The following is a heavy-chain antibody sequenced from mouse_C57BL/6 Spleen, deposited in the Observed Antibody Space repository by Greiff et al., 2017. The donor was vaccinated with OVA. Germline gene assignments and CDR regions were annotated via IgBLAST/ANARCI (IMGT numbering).Heavy chain of an antibody. V-gene: IGHV5-9-1*02. CDR2: ISSGGDYI. CDR3: TGDYGAYYAMDY. CDR1: GFTFSSYA. D-gene: IGHD2-4*01. J-gene: IGHJ4*01. Sequence: EVKVVESGEGLVKPGGSLKLSCAASGFTFSSYAMSWVRQTPEKRLEWVAYISSGGDYIYYADTVKGRFTISRDNARNTLYLQMSSLKSEDTAMYYCTGDYGAYYAMDYWGQGTSVTVSS.